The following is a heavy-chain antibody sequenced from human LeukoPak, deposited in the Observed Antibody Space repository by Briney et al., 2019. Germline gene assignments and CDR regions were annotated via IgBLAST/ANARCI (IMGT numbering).Heavy chain of an antibody. D-gene: IGHD3-9*01. CDR2: ISYDGSNK. J-gene: IGHJ4*02. CDR1: GFTFSSYA. CDR3: AKDWDYDILTGYSS. V-gene: IGHV3-30*04. Sequence: GGSLRLSCAASGFTFSSYAMHWVRQAPGKGLEWVAVISYDGSNKYYADSVKGRFTISRDNSKNTLYLQMNSLRAEDTAVYYCAKDWDYDILTGYSSWGQGTLVTVSS.